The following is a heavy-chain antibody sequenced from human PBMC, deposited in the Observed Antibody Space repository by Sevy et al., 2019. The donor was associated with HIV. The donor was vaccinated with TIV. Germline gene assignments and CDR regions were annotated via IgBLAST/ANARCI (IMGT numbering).Heavy chain of an antibody. CDR2: INAGNGNT. CDR3: ARARSSGYYGGVDY. J-gene: IGHJ4*02. Sequence: ASVKVSCKASGYTFTSYAMHWVRQAPGQRLEWMGWINAGNGNTKYSQKFQGRVTITRDPSASTAYMELSSLRSEDTAVYYCARARSSGYYGGVDYWGQGTLVTVSS. V-gene: IGHV1-3*01. CDR1: GYTFTSYA. D-gene: IGHD3-22*01.